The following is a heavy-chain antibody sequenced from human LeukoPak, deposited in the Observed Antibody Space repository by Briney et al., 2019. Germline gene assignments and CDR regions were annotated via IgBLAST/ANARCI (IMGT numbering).Heavy chain of an antibody. Sequence: ASVKVSCKASGYTFTSYGISWVRQAPGQGLEWMGWISAYNGNTNYAQKIQGRVTMTTDTSTSTAYMEVRRLRSDDTAVYYCARGSVRAYYYYMDVWGKGTTVTVSS. J-gene: IGHJ6*03. CDR3: ARGSVRAYYYYMDV. CDR2: ISAYNGNT. V-gene: IGHV1-18*01. CDR1: GYTFTSYG. D-gene: IGHD3-10*01.